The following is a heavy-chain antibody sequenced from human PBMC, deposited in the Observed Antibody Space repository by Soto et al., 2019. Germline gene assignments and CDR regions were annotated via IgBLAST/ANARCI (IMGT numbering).Heavy chain of an antibody. CDR3: ARGDTMVRDYYYYYYMDV. CDR1: GYTFTSYD. D-gene: IGHD3-10*01. CDR2: MNPNSGNT. J-gene: IGHJ6*03. Sequence: EASVKVSCKASGYTFTSYDINWVRQATGQGLEWMGWMNPNSGNTGYAQKFQGRVTMTRNTSISTAYMELSSLRSEDTAVYYCARGDTMVRDYYYYYYMDVWGKGTTVTVSS. V-gene: IGHV1-8*01.